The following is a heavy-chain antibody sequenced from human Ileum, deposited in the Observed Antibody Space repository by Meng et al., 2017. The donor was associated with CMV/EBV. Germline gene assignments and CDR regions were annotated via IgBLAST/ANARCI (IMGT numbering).Heavy chain of an antibody. CDR1: DGSLTSYY. J-gene: IGHJ5*02. V-gene: IGHV4-4*07. CDR2: IQPTGTT. D-gene: IGHD3-10*01. CDR3: ARAAARGVPIDL. Sequence: HDAGTNLVRRSERLSLTCTVLDGSLTSYYWTWIRQPDGKGLEWIVRIQPTGTTDDNPSLRSRVSMSLDKSKNQFSLKLTSVTAADTAVYYCARAAARGVPIDLWGQGTLVTVSS.